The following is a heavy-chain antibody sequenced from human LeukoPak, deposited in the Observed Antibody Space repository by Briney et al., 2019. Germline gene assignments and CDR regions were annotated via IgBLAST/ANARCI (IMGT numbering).Heavy chain of an antibody. CDR3: AREAYCGGDCYSSDAFDI. J-gene: IGHJ3*02. V-gene: IGHV1-69*13. Sequence: GASVKVSFKASGGTFSIYAISWVRQAPGQGLEWMGGIIPIFGTANYAQKFQGRVTITADESTSTAYMELSSLRSEDTAVYYCAREAYCGGDCYSSDAFDIWGQGTMVTVSS. D-gene: IGHD2-21*02. CDR2: IIPIFGTA. CDR1: GGTFSIYA.